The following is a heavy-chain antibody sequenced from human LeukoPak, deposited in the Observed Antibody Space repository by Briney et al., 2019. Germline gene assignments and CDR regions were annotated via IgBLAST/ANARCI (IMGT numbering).Heavy chain of an antibody. D-gene: IGHD3-22*01. CDR1: GYSISSGYY. Sequence: PSETLSLTCTVSGYSISSGYYWGWIRQPPGKGLEWIGSIYYSGSTYYNPSLKSRVTISVDTSKNQFSLKLSSVTAADTAVYYCARHRYDSSGYYPPGYFDYWGQGTLVTVSS. J-gene: IGHJ4*02. CDR3: ARHRYDSSGYYPPGYFDY. CDR2: IYYSGST. V-gene: IGHV4-38-2*02.